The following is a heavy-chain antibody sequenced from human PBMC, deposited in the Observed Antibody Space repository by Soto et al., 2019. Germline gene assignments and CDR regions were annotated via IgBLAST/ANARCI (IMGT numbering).Heavy chain of an antibody. Sequence: QITLNESGPTVVKPAETLTLTCTFSGFSLTTSGVGVGWIRQSPGKAPEWLALIYWYDDKRYSASLKSRLTITNDTSKNQVVLTMASVDPADTATYYCAHRILRTVFGLVMTTAIYFDFWGQGTPVVVSS. CDR2: IYWYDDK. CDR1: GFSLTTSGVG. J-gene: IGHJ4*02. CDR3: AHRILRTVFGLVMTTAIYFDF. V-gene: IGHV2-5*01. D-gene: IGHD3-3*01.